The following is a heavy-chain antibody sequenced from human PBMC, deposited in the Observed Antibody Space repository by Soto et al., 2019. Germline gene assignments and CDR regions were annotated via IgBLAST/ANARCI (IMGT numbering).Heavy chain of an antibody. CDR1: GGSISSYY. CDR3: ARSYYGSGSYYQTPFWFDP. D-gene: IGHD3-10*01. J-gene: IGHJ5*02. CDR2: IYYSRST. Sequence: PXETLALTCTVSGGSISSYYWSWMRQPPGKGLEWIGYIYYSRSTNYNPSLKSRVTISVDTSKNQFSLKLSSVTAADTAVYYCARSYYGSGSYYQTPFWFDPWGQGTLVTVSS. V-gene: IGHV4-59*01.